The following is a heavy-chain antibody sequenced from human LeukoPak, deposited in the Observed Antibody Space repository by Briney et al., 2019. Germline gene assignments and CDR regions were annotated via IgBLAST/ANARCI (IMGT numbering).Heavy chain of an antibody. D-gene: IGHD6-13*01. Sequence: SVKVSCKASGGTFSSYAISWVRQAPGQGLEWMGGIIPIFGTANYAQKFQGGVTITADKSTSTAYMELSSLRSEDTAVYYCARDSSTDSSSWYWFDPWGQGTLVTVSS. CDR1: GGTFSSYA. CDR3: ARDSSTDSSSWYWFDP. J-gene: IGHJ5*02. CDR2: IIPIFGTA. V-gene: IGHV1-69*06.